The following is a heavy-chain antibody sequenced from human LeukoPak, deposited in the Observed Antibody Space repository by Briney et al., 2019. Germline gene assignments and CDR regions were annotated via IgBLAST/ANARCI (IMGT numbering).Heavy chain of an antibody. Sequence: ASVKVSCKASGYTFTSYAMHWVRRAPGQRLEWMGWINAGNGNTKYSQKFQGRVTITRDTSASTAYMELSSLRSEDTAVYYCARDRSSSTSCYFGVCNWFDPWGQGTLVTVSS. CDR1: GYTFTSYA. CDR2: INAGNGNT. V-gene: IGHV1-3*01. J-gene: IGHJ5*02. D-gene: IGHD2-2*01. CDR3: ARDRSSSTSCYFGVCNWFDP.